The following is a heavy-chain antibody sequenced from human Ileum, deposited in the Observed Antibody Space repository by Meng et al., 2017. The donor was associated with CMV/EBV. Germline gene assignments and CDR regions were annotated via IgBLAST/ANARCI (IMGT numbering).Heavy chain of an antibody. CDR2: IDYDGSSA. CDR1: GFTVSNNY. V-gene: IGHV3-74*01. Sequence: GESLKISCAASGFTVSNNYMIWVRQAPGKGLVWVSRIDYDGSSATYADSVKGRFTISRDNAKNTLYLQMNSLTAEDTAVYYCARVATLSTIPWFDPWGQGTLVTVSS. CDR3: ARVATLSTIPWFDP. J-gene: IGHJ5*02. D-gene: IGHD3-3*01.